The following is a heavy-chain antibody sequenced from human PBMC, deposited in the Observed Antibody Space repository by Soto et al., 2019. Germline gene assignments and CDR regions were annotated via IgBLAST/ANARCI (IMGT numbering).Heavy chain of an antibody. CDR2: SDYRGST. Sequence: QVQLQESGPGLVKSSQTLSLTCTVSGGSISSDGNYWSWIRQHPGKGLEWIGYSDYRGSTNYNPSLKSRVTISVDTSKNQCSLKLNSVTAADTAVYYCARARMVRGIIYYHGMDVWGQGTTVTVSS. J-gene: IGHJ6*02. D-gene: IGHD3-10*01. CDR1: GGSISSDGNY. V-gene: IGHV4-31*03. CDR3: ARARMVRGIIYYHGMDV.